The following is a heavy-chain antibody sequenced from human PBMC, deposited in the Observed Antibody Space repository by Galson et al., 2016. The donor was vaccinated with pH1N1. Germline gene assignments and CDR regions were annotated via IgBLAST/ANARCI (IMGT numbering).Heavy chain of an antibody. J-gene: IGHJ4*03. Sequence: GRVTLTRNASINTAYMELSSLTSEDTAVYYCARVGLGGPFDSWGQGTTVTVSS. D-gene: IGHD3-16*01. V-gene: IGHV1-8*01. CDR3: ARVGLGGPFDS.